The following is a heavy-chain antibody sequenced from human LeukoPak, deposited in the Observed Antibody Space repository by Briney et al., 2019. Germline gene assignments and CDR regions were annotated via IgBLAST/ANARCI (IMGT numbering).Heavy chain of an antibody. Sequence: ASVKVSCKASGYTFTGYYMHWVRQAPGQGLERMGWINPNSGGTNYAQKFQGRVTMTRDTSISTAYMELSRLRSDDTAVYYCARDSGGYYGSGSYNYWGQGTLVTVSS. CDR2: INPNSGGT. CDR1: GYTFTGYY. D-gene: IGHD3-10*01. J-gene: IGHJ4*02. V-gene: IGHV1-2*02. CDR3: ARDSGGYYGSGSYNY.